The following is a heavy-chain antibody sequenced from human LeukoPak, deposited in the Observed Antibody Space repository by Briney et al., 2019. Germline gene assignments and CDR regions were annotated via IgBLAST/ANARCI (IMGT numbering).Heavy chain of an antibody. CDR2: IWYDGSNK. CDR3: ARAERIAVAGMGYYFDY. V-gene: IGHV3-33*01. D-gene: IGHD6-19*01. CDR1: GFTFSSYG. Sequence: GGSLRLSCAASGFTFSSYGMHWVRQAPGKGLEWVAVIWYDGSNKYYADSVKGRFTISRDNSKNTLYLQMNSLRAEDTAVYYCARAERIAVAGMGYYFDYWGQGTLVTVSS. J-gene: IGHJ4*02.